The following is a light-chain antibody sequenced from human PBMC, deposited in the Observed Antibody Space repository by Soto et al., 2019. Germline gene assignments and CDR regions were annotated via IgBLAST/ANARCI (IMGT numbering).Light chain of an antibody. V-gene: IGLV2-8*01. CDR2: EVS. CDR1: SSDVGGYNY. J-gene: IGLJ1*01. CDR3: SSYAGSRYV. Sequence: QSVLTQPPSASWSPGQSVTISCTGTSSDVGGYNYVSWYQQHPGKAPKLMIYEVSKRPSGVPDRFSGSKSGNTASLTVSGLQAEDEADYYCSSYAGSRYVFGTGTKVTVL.